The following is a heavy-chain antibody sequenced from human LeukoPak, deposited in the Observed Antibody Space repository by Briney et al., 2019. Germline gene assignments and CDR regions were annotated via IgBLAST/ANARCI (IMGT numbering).Heavy chain of an antibody. CDR2: INPNSGGT. J-gene: IGHJ6*03. CDR3: ARDPVVGGHYYYYMDV. D-gene: IGHD1-26*01. CDR1: GYTFTGYY. Sequence: ASVKVSCKASGYTFTGYYMHWVRQAPGQGLEWMGWINPNSGGTNYAQKFQGRVTMTRDTSISTAYMELSRLRSDDTAVYYCARDPVVGGHYYYYMDVWGKGTTVTISS. V-gene: IGHV1-2*02.